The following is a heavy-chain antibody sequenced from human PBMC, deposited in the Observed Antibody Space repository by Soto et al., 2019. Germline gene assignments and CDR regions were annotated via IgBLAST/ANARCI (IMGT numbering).Heavy chain of an antibody. Sequence: EVQLLESGGGLVQPGGSLRLSCAASGFTFSSYAMSWVRQAPGKGLEWVSAISGSGGSTYYADSVKGRFTISRDNSKNTLYLQMNTLRAEDTAVYYCAKASGWFGAFDYWGQGTLVTVSS. CDR2: ISGSGGST. V-gene: IGHV3-23*01. CDR1: GFTFSSYA. CDR3: AKASGWFGAFDY. D-gene: IGHD3-10*01. J-gene: IGHJ4*02.